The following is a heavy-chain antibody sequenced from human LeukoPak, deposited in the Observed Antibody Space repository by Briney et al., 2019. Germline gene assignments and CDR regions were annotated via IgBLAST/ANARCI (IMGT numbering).Heavy chain of an antibody. V-gene: IGHV3-21*06. CDR2: ISSSSSYI. Sequence: GGSLRLSCAVSGFTFSSYSMNWVRQAPGKGLEWVSSISSSSSYIYYADSVKGRFTISRDNAKNLLFLQINSLRVEDTAVYYCAQLLDDNPIRWYFGLWGRGTLVTVSS. CDR1: GFTFSSYS. CDR3: AQLLDDNPIRWYFGL. J-gene: IGHJ2*01. D-gene: IGHD1-14*01.